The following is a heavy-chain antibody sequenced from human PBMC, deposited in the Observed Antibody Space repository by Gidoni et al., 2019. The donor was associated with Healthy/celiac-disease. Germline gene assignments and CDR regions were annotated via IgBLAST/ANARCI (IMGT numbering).Heavy chain of an antibody. V-gene: IGHV1-69*01. CDR1: AGTFSSYA. Sequence: QVQLVQSGAEVKKPGSSVKVSCKASAGTFSSYAISWLRQAPGQGLEWMGGIIPIFGTANYAQKFQGRVTITADESTSTAYMELSSRRSEDTAVYYCARGCSSTSCYFPGPGQGVGWFDPWGQGTLVTVSS. CDR3: ARGCSSTSCYFPGPGQGVGWFDP. CDR2: IIPIFGTA. J-gene: IGHJ5*02. D-gene: IGHD2-2*01.